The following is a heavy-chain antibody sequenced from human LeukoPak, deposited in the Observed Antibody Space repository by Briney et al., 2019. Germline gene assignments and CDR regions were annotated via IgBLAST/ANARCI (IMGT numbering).Heavy chain of an antibody. J-gene: IGHJ5*02. V-gene: IGHV4-59*01. CDR1: GGSLSSYY. Sequence: SETLSLTCTVSGGSLSSYYWSWIRQPPGKGLEWIGYIYYSGSTNYNPSLKSRVTISVDTSKNQFSLKLSSVTAADTAVYYCARVVTMVRGVRHPRDNWFDPWGQGTLVTVSS. CDR3: ARVVTMVRGVRHPRDNWFDP. CDR2: IYYSGST. D-gene: IGHD3-10*01.